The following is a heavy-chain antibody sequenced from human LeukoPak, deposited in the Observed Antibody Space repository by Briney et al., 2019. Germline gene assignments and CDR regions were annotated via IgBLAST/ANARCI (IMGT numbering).Heavy chain of an antibody. CDR3: ARGSSTSVAPEIRGLFDY. J-gene: IGHJ4*02. Sequence: ASVKVCCKASGYTFTRYYMHWVRQAPGQGLEWMGIINPSGGSTSYAQKFQGRVTMTRDMSTSTVYMELSSLRSEDTAVYYCARGSSTSVAPEIRGLFDYWGQGTLVTVSS. CDR1: GYTFTRYY. V-gene: IGHV1-46*01. D-gene: IGHD2-2*01. CDR2: INPSGGST.